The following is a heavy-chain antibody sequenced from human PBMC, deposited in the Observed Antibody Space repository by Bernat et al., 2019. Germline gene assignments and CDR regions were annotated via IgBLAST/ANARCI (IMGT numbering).Heavy chain of an antibody. CDR1: GFTFSNYA. CDR2: IHGSGSTT. D-gene: IGHD6-13*01. J-gene: IGHJ4*02. CDR3: AKPRSGGWYLFDY. Sequence: EVQLLESGGGLIQPGGSLRLSCAASGFTFSNYAMNWVRQAPGNGLEWVSGIHGSGSTTYYAESVKGRFTISRDNSNNTLYLQMNSLRAEDTAIYFCAKPRSGGWYLFDYWGQGALVTVSS. V-gene: IGHV3-23*01.